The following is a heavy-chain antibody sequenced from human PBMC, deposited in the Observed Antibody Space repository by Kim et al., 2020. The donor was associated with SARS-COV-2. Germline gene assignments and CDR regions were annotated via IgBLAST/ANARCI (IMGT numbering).Heavy chain of an antibody. D-gene: IGHD6-13*01. CDR1: GNNLGNYG. Sequence: ASVKVSCKVSGNNLGNYGINWVRQAPGQGPEWMGWISAYNGDTNSAQKFQGRVTMTTDAATKTAYMELRGLRSDDTAVYFCARRTTYGAGISPKYF. CDR2: ISAYNGDT. CDR3: ARRTTYGAGISPKYF. J-gene: IGHJ2*01. V-gene: IGHV1-18*01.